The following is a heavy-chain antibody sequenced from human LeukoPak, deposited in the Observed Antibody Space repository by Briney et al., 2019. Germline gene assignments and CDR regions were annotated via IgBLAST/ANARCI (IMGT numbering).Heavy chain of an antibody. CDR3: ARGRPHGNDY. D-gene: IGHD4-23*01. CDR1: GFTFSSYW. Sequence: GGSLRLSCAASGFTFSSYWMNWVRQAPGKGLVWVSRIASDGSSTTYANSVKGRFSISRDNAKNTLYLQMNSLRVEDTAVYYCARGRPHGNDYWGQGTLVTVSS. J-gene: IGHJ4*02. CDR2: IASDGSST. V-gene: IGHV3-74*01.